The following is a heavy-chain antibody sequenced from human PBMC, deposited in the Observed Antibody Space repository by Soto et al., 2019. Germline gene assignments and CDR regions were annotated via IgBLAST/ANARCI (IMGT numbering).Heavy chain of an antibody. J-gene: IGHJ2*01. CDR2: INAGNGNT. D-gene: IGHD7-27*01. CDR1: GYTFTSYA. CDR3: ARVGLGISGYFDWYFDL. V-gene: IGHV1-3*01. Sequence: ASVKVSCKASGYTFTSYAMHWVRQAPGQRLEWMGWINAGNGNTKYSQKFQGRVTITRDTSASTAYMELSSLRSEDTAVYYCARVGLGISGYFDWYFDLWGRGTLVTVSS.